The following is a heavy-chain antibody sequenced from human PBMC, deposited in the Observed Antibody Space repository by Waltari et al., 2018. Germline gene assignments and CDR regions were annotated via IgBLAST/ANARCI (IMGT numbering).Heavy chain of an antibody. J-gene: IGHJ4*02. Sequence: GSWVGPAPGKGLGWIGRGRGSGKTNHDPSLASRVTVSVDTSTAQSSLKVTAATAADTAVYYCARDRGRGLSLDSGGQGSLVTVS. V-gene: IGHV4-4*02. CDR2: GRGSGKT. CDR3: ARDRGRGLSLDS. D-gene: IGHD2-15*01.